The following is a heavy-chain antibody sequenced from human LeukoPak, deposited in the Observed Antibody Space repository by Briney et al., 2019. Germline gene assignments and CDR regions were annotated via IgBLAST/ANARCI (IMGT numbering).Heavy chain of an antibody. CDR2: ISSSSSTI. V-gene: IGHV3-48*01. J-gene: IGHJ3*02. D-gene: IGHD6-19*01. Sequence: GGSLRLSCAASGFTFSSYAMHWVRQAPGKGLEWVSYISSSSSTIYYADSVKGRFTISRDNAKNSLYLQMNSLRAEDTAVYYCARGMSSGRYAVDIWGQGTMVTVSS. CDR3: ARGMSSGRYAVDI. CDR1: GFTFSSYA.